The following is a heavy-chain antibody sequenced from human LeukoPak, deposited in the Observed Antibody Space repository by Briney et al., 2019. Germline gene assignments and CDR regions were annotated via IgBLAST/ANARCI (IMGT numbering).Heavy chain of an antibody. D-gene: IGHD1-26*01. J-gene: IGHJ4*02. Sequence: PGGSLRLSCAASGFTFSSYSMNWVRQAPGKGLEWVSSISSSSSYIYYADSVKGRFTISRDNAKNSLYLQMNSLRAEDTAVYYCARDWAPWADYFDYWGQGTLVTVSS. V-gene: IGHV3-21*01. CDR3: ARDWAPWADYFDY. CDR1: GFTFSSYS. CDR2: ISSSSSYI.